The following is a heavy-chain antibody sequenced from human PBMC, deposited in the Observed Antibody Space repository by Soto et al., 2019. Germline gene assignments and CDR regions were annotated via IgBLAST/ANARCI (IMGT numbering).Heavy chain of an antibody. CDR1: GFTFSSYG. J-gene: IGHJ4*02. Sequence: GGSLRLSCAASGFTFSSYGMHWVRQAPGKGLEWVAVISYDGSNKYYADSVKGRFTISRDNSKNTLFLQMNSLRAEDTAVYYCAREWPDSSGLLDYWGQGTLVTV. CDR2: ISYDGSNK. D-gene: IGHD3-22*01. V-gene: IGHV3-30*03. CDR3: AREWPDSSGLLDY.